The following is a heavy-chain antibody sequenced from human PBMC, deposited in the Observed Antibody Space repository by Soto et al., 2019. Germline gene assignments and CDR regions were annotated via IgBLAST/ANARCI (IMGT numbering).Heavy chain of an antibody. J-gene: IGHJ4*02. CDR2: ISANNGNT. V-gene: IGHV1-18*01. D-gene: IGHD1-26*01. CDR3: ARDRGSYALDY. Sequence: QVQLVQSGAEVKKPGASVKVSCKASGYTFTSYGISWVRQAPGQGLEWMGWISANNGNTNYAQKLQGRVTMTTDTTTSKAYMEQRSLRSDDTAVYYCARDRGSYALDYWGQGTLVTVSS. CDR1: GYTFTSYG.